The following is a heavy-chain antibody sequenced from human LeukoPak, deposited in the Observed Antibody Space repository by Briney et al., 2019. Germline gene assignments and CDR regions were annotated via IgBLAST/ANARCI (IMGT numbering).Heavy chain of an antibody. Sequence: KPSETLSLTCTVSGGSISNYYWSWIRQPPGKGLEWIGYIYYSGSTNYNPSLKSRVTISVDTSKNQFSLKLSSVTAADTAVYYCARGATGYWGQGTLVTVSS. V-gene: IGHV4-59*01. CDR1: GGSISNYY. J-gene: IGHJ4*02. CDR2: IYYSGST. CDR3: ARGATGY.